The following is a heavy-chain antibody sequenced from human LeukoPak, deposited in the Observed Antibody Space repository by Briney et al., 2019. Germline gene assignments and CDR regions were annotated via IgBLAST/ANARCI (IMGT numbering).Heavy chain of an antibody. D-gene: IGHD3-3*01. CDR2: IYPGDSDT. CDR3: ARQGYDYHYYYMDV. V-gene: IGHV5-51*01. CDR1: GYTFISYW. J-gene: IGHJ6*03. Sequence: KVSCKGSGYTFISYWIGWVRQMPGKGLEWMGIIYPGDSDTIYSPSFRGQVTISADKSADSTYLQWANLTASDSGTYYCARQGYDYHYYYMDVWGKGTTVTVSS.